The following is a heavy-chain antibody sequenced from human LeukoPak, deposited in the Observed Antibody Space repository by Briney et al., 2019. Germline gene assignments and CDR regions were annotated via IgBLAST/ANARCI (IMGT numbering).Heavy chain of an antibody. CDR1: GGSISDYY. Sequence: PSETLSLTCTVSGGSISDYYWSWIRQPPGKGLEWIGYISYSGSTNYNPSLKSRVTISLDTSKNQFSLKLSSVTAADTAVYYCARVLSYSHSPLGYWGQGALVTVSS. D-gene: IGHD4-11*01. CDR3: ARVLSYSHSPLGY. V-gene: IGHV4-59*01. CDR2: ISYSGST. J-gene: IGHJ4*02.